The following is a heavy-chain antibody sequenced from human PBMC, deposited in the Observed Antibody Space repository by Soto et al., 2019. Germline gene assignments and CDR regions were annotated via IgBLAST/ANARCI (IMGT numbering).Heavy chain of an antibody. CDR1: GGSISSSSYY. CDR2: IYYRGST. CDR3: ARHTPAISISDH. J-gene: IGHJ4*02. D-gene: IGHD2-15*01. Sequence: QLQLQESGPGLVKPSETLSLTCTVSGGSISSSSYYWGWIRQPPGKGLEWIGSIYYRGSTYYNPPLKRRVTISVDTSKNQFSLKLSSVTAADTAVYYCARHTPAISISDHWGQGTLVTVSS. V-gene: IGHV4-39*01.